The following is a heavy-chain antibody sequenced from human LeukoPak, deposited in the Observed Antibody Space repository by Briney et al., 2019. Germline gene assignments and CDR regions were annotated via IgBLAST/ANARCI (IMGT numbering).Heavy chain of an antibody. CDR3: AREGGYSSATADFDY. J-gene: IGHJ4*02. CDR2: INPNSGGT. CDR1: GYTFTGYY. Sequence: AASVKVSCKASGYTFTGYYMHWVRQAPGQGLEWMGWINPNSGGTNYAQKFQGRVTMTRDTSISTAYMELSRLRSDDTAVYYCAREGGYSSATADFDYWGQGTLVTVSS. D-gene: IGHD6-25*01. V-gene: IGHV1-2*02.